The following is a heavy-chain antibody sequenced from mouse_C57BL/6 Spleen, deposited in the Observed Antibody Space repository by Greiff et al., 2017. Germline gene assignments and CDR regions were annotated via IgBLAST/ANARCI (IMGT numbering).Heavy chain of an antibody. V-gene: IGHV1-59*01. CDR2: IDPSDSYT. J-gene: IGHJ3*01. CDR3: ARGEISSWFAY. CDR1: GYTFTSYW. Sequence: QVQLQQPGAELVRPGTSVKLSCKASGYTFTSYWMHWVKQRPGQGLEWIGVIDPSDSYTNYNQKFKGKATLTVDTSSSTAYMQLSSLTSEDSAVYYCARGEISSWFAYWGQGTLVTVSA. D-gene: IGHD6-2*01.